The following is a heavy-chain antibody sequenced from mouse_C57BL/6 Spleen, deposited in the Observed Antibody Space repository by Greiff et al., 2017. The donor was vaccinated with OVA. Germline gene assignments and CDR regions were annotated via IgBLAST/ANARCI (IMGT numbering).Heavy chain of an antibody. Sequence: VQLKQPGAELVMPGASVKLSCKASGYTFTSYWMHWVKQRPGQGLEWIGEIDPSDSYTNYNQKFKGKSTLTVDKSSSTAYMQLSSLTSEDSAVYYCARSPDYYGSSYWFAYWGQGTLVTVSA. CDR2: IDPSDSYT. J-gene: IGHJ3*01. CDR3: ARSPDYYGSSYWFAY. V-gene: IGHV1-69*01. CDR1: GYTFTSYW. D-gene: IGHD1-1*01.